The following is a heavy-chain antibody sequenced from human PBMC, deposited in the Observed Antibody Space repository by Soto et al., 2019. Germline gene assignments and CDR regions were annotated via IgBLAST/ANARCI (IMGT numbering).Heavy chain of an antibody. CDR3: ARVGGIAARPRYGMDV. CDR1: GFTFSSYG. V-gene: IGHV3-33*01. CDR2: IWYDVSNK. D-gene: IGHD6-6*01. J-gene: IGHJ6*02. Sequence: GGSLRLSCAASGFTFSSYGMHWVRQAPGKGLEWVAVIWYDVSNKYYADSVKGRFTISRDNSKNTLYLQMSSLRAEDTAVYYCARVGGIAARPRYGMDVWGQGTRVTFSS.